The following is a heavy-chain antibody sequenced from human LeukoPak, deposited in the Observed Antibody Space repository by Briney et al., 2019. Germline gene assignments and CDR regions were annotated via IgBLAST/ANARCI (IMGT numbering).Heavy chain of an antibody. CDR1: GFTFSRYG. V-gene: IGHV3-33*01. Sequence: GGSLRLSCAASGFTFSRYGMHWVRQAPGKGGQGGAFIWYDGSNEYYADSVKGRFTIFRDNSKNTLHLQMNSLRAEDTAVYYCARDDAMGATIDYWGQGTLVTVSS. J-gene: IGHJ4*02. CDR2: IWYDGSNE. D-gene: IGHD1-26*01. CDR3: ARDDAMGATIDY.